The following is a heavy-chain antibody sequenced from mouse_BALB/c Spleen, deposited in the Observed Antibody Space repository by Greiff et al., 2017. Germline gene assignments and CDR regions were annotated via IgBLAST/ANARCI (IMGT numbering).Heavy chain of an antibody. D-gene: IGHD2-1*01. J-gene: IGHJ3*01. CDR1: GFTFSSYT. V-gene: IGHV5-12-2*01. Sequence: DVMLVESGGGLVKPGGSLKLSCAASGFTFSSYTMSWVRQTPEKRLEWVAYISNGGGSTYYPDTVKGRFTISRDNAKNTLYLQMSSLTSEDTAMYYGARHDGNCGSSFAYWGQGTLVTVSA. CDR3: ARHDGNCGSSFAY. CDR2: ISNGGGST.